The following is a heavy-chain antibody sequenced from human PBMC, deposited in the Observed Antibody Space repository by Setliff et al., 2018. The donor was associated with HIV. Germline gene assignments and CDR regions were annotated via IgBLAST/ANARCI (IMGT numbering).Heavy chain of an antibody. V-gene: IGHV1-46*01. D-gene: IGHD6-6*01. J-gene: IGHJ3*02. CDR2: VNPTGGST. CDR3: ARSSPLYSRSFDAFDI. CDR1: GYSFTSDY. Sequence: ASVKVSCKASGYSFTSDYMHWVRQAPGQGLEWMGIVNPTGGSTYYAQKFQGRVTLTRDASTSTVYVELSSLRSEDTAVYYCARSSPLYSRSFDAFDIWGQGTMVTVSS.